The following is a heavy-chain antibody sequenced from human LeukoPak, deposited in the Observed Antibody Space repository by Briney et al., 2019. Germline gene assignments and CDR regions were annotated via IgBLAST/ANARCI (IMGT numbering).Heavy chain of an antibody. V-gene: IGHV3-48*03. Sequence: GGSLRLSCAASGFTFSSYEMNWVRQAPGKGLEWVSYISRSGSTIYYADSVKGRFTISRDNAKNSLYLQMNSLRAEDTFVYYCARGSYYDTSGLDYWGQGTLVTVSS. CDR2: ISRSGSTI. CDR1: GFTFSSYE. CDR3: ARGSYYDTSGLDY. J-gene: IGHJ4*02. D-gene: IGHD3-22*01.